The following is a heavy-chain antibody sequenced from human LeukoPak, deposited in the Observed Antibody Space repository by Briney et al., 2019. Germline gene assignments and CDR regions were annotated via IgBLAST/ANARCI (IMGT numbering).Heavy chain of an antibody. CDR1: GFTFSDYY. CDR2: ISSSGSTI. CDR3: ASPNCYGSGSLYYMDV. D-gene: IGHD3-10*01. J-gene: IGHJ6*03. V-gene: IGHV3-11*01. Sequence: GGSLRLSCAASGFTFSDYYMSWVRQGPGKGREWVSYISSSGSTIYYADSVKGRFTISRDNANNSLYLQMNSLRAEDTAVYYCASPNCYGSGSLYYMDVWGKGTTVTISS.